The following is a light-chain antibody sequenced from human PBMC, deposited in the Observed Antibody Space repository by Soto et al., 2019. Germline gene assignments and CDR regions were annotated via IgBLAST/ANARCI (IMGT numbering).Light chain of an antibody. CDR1: QSISSY. Sequence: DIQMTQSPSSLSASVGDRVTITCRASQSISSYLNWYQEKPGKAPKLLIYGASSLQSGVPSRFSGSGSGTDFTLTISSLQPEDFATYYCQQSYSTPYTFGQGTKLEIK. J-gene: IGKJ2*01. V-gene: IGKV1-39*01. CDR3: QQSYSTPYT. CDR2: GAS.